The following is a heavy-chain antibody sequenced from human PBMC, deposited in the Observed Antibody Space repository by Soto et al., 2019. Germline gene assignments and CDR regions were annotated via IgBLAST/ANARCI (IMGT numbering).Heavy chain of an antibody. Sequence: GGSLRLSCAASGFTFSSYGMHWVRQAPGKGLEWVAVISYDGSNKYYADSVKGRFTISRDNSKNTLYLQMNSLRAEDTAVYYCAKDYYVWGSYRYTFDYWGQGTLATVSS. CDR3: AKDYYVWGSYRYTFDY. D-gene: IGHD3-16*02. V-gene: IGHV3-30*18. CDR1: GFTFSSYG. CDR2: ISYDGSNK. J-gene: IGHJ4*02.